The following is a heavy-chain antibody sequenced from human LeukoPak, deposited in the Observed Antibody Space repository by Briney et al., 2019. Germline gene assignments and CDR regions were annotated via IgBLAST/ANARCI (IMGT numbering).Heavy chain of an antibody. CDR1: GYTFTSYA. CDR2: INAGNGNT. J-gene: IGHJ3*02. V-gene: IGHV1-3*01. D-gene: IGHD3-22*01. Sequence: GASATVSCKASGYTFTSYAMHWLRQAPGQRLEWMGWINAGNGNTKYSQKFQGRVTITRDTSASTAYMELSSLRSEDTAVYYCARDLDSSGYYRDAFDIWGQGTMVTVSS. CDR3: ARDLDSSGYYRDAFDI.